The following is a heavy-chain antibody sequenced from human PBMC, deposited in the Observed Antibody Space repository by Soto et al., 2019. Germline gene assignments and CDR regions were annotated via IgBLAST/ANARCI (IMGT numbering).Heavy chain of an antibody. CDR3: APSIFYYGMDV. CDR1: GYTFTNYW. Sequence: GESLKISCKGSGYTFTNYWIGWVRQMPGKGPEWMGIIYPGDSDTKYNPSFQGQVTISADKSITTTYLQWSSLKASDTAIYYCAPSIFYYGMDVWGQGTTVTVSS. CDR2: IYPGDSDT. V-gene: IGHV5-51*01. J-gene: IGHJ6*02.